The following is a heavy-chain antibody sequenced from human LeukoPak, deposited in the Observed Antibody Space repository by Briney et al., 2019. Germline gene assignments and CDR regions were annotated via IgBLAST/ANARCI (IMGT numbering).Heavy chain of an antibody. J-gene: IGHJ6*03. Sequence: GGSLRPSCAASGFTFRSDSMNWVRQAPGKGLEWVSYISSSSSTIYYADSVKGRFTISRDNAKNSLYLQMNSLRAEDTAVNYCARLYRIQLWPIGPNYYYYMDVWGKGTTVTVSS. D-gene: IGHD5-18*01. CDR2: ISSSSSTI. CDR1: GFTFRSDS. CDR3: ARLYRIQLWPIGPNYYYYMDV. V-gene: IGHV3-48*01.